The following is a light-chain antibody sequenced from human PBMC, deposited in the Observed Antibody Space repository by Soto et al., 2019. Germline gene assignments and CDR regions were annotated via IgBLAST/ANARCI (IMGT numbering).Light chain of an antibody. CDR1: QSVYST. J-gene: IGKJ4*01. CDR3: QQYNKWPLT. Sequence: EIVMTQSPATLSVSPGERATLSCRASQSVYSTLAWYQQKPGQAPSLLIYHASTRATGIPARFSGSGSGTEFTLTSSSLQSEDFAFYYCQQYNKWPLTFGGGTKLEIK. V-gene: IGKV3-15*01. CDR2: HAS.